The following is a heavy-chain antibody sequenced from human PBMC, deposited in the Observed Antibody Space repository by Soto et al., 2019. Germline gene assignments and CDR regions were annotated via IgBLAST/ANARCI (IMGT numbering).Heavy chain of an antibody. CDR2: IYHSGST. Sequence: XATLSLPCAVSGYSISSGYYWCWIRQPPGKGLEWIGSIYHSGSTYYNPSLKSRVTISVDTSKNQFSLKLSSVTAADTAVYYCARDSYYDILTGYYEINWFDPWGQGTLVTVSS. CDR3: ARDSYYDILTGYYEINWFDP. J-gene: IGHJ5*02. V-gene: IGHV4-38-2*02. CDR1: GYSISSGYY. D-gene: IGHD3-9*01.